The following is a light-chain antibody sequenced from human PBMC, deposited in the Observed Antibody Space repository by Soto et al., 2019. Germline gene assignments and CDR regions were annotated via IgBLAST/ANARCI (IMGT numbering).Light chain of an antibody. CDR3: QQYCSSPPYT. CDR1: QSVSSSY. Sequence: EIVLTQSPGTLSLSPGERATLSCRASQSVSSSYLAWYQQKPGQAPRLLIYGASSRATGIPDRFSGSGSGTDFTIPISRLEPEDFAVYYCQQYCSSPPYTFGHGTKLEIK. J-gene: IGKJ2*01. CDR2: GAS. V-gene: IGKV3-20*01.